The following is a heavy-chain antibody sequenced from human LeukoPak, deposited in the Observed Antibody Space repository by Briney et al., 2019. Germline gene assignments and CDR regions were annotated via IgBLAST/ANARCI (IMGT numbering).Heavy chain of an antibody. Sequence: PSETLSLTCTVSGGSISSYYWSWIRQPPGKGLEWIGEINHSGSTNYNPSLKSRVTISVDTSKNQFSLKLSSVTAADTAVYYCARGRTLYSSSRGNWFDPWGQGTLVTVSS. J-gene: IGHJ5*02. D-gene: IGHD6-13*01. V-gene: IGHV4-34*01. CDR2: INHSGST. CDR1: GGSISSYY. CDR3: ARGRTLYSSSRGNWFDP.